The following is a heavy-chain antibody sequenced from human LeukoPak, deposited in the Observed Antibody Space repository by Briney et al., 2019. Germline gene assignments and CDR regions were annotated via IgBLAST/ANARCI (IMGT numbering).Heavy chain of an antibody. V-gene: IGHV4-39*07. CDR3: ARDRIAARRSFDY. Sequence: SETLSLTCTVSGGSISSSSYYWGWIRQPPGKGLEWTGSIYYSGSTYYNPSLKSRVTISVDTSKNQFSLKLSSVTAADTAVYYCARDRIAARRSFDYWGQGTLVTVSS. J-gene: IGHJ4*02. CDR2: IYYSGST. CDR1: GGSISSSSYY. D-gene: IGHD6-6*01.